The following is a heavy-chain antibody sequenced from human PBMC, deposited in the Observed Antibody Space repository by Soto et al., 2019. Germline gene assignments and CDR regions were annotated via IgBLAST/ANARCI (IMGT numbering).Heavy chain of an antibody. CDR1: GGTFSSYA. Sequence: VQLVQSGAEVKKPGSSVKVSCKASGGTFSSYAISWVRQAPGQGLEWMGGIIPIFGTANYAQKFQGRVTITADESTSTAYMELSSLRSEDTAVYYCARDYDFWSGYYTAPRYSGMDVWGQGTTVTVSS. CDR2: IIPIFGTA. J-gene: IGHJ6*02. CDR3: ARDYDFWSGYYTAPRYSGMDV. V-gene: IGHV1-69*01. D-gene: IGHD3-3*01.